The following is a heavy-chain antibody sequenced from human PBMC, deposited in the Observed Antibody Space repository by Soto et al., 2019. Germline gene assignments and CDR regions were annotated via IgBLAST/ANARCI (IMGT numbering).Heavy chain of an antibody. CDR2: INDSGST. CDR1: GGSFSGYY. J-gene: IGHJ6*03. V-gene: IGHV4-34*01. D-gene: IGHD3-10*01. Sequence: QVQLQQWGAGLLKPSETLSLTCAVYGGSFSGYYWSWIRQTPGKGLEWIGEINDSGSTNYNPSLKSRVTIMVEPPKNQFSLKLSSGAAADTAVYYCARGLLLWFGELSRRGGYYYYMDVWGKGTTVTVSS. CDR3: ARGLLLWFGELSRRGGYYYYMDV.